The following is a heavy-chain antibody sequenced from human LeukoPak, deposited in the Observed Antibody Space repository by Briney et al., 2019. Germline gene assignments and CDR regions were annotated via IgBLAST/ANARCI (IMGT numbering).Heavy chain of an antibody. D-gene: IGHD4-23*01. CDR1: GFTVGSNY. J-gene: IGHJ4*02. Sequence: GGSLRLSCAVSGFTVGSNYMSWVRQAPGKGLEWVSGISPSGGDTPYADSVKGRLTISRDNSKNTLYLQMNSLRAEDTAVYYCAKKNSGLNPFDHWGQGTLVTVSS. CDR2: ISPSGGDT. CDR3: AKKNSGLNPFDH. V-gene: IGHV3-23*01.